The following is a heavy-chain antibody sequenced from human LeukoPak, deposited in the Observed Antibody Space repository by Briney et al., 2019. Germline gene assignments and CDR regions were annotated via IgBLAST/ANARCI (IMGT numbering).Heavy chain of an antibody. CDR3: AVVPGGY. Sequence: ASVKVSCKASGYTFTDYYMHWVRQAPGQGREWMGWINPKTGDPNYAQKFQGRFTMTRDTAITTVYIELNRLTSHDSAFFYCAVVPGGYWGQGTLVTVS. V-gene: IGHV1-2*02. CDR1: GYTFTDYY. CDR2: INPKTGDP. J-gene: IGHJ4*02. D-gene: IGHD3-10*02.